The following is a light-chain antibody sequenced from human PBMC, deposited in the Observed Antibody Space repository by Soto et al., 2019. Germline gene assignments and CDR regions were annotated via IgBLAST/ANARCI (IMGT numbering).Light chain of an antibody. V-gene: IGKV3D-15*01. CDR3: QQYHNWPIT. CDR2: DAS. J-gene: IGKJ5*01. CDR1: QSVSSN. Sequence: ELVMTQSPATLSVSPGERATFSCWASQSVSSNLAWYQQKPGQAPRLLIYDASTRATGIPARFSGSGSGTDFTLTISGLQSEDFAVYSCQQYHNWPITFGQGTRLEIK.